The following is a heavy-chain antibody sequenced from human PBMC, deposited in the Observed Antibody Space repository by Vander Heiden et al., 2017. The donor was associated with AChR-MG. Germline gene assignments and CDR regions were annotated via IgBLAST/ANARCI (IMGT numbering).Heavy chain of an antibody. CDR3: EGNYGDYVRAFDI. CDR2: ISGSGGRT. J-gene: IGHJ3*02. Sequence: EVQLLESGGGLVQHGGSLRLSCAASGFTFNTYPLSWVSQGPGKGLGWVSAISGSGGRTYYADSVRGRFTISRDNSKNTLYLEMHSLRAEDTAMYYCEGNYGDYVRAFDIWGQGTMVIVSS. V-gene: IGHV3-23*01. D-gene: IGHD4-17*01. CDR1: GFTFNTYP.